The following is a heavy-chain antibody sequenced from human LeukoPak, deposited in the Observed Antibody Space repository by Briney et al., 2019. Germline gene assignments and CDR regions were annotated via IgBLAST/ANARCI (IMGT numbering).Heavy chain of an antibody. Sequence: GASVKVPCKASGGTFSSYAISWVRQAPGQGLEWMGGIIPIFGTANYAQKFQGRVTITTDESTSTAYMELSSLRSEDTAVYYCAREVPYDSSGYSQRMSFGYWGQGTLVTVSS. CDR3: AREVPYDSSGYSQRMSFGY. CDR2: IIPIFGTA. J-gene: IGHJ4*02. D-gene: IGHD3-22*01. V-gene: IGHV1-69*05. CDR1: GGTFSSYA.